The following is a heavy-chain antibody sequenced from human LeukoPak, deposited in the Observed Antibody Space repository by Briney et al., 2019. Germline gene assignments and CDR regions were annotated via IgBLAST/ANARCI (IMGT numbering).Heavy chain of an antibody. CDR3: ARAREYFDSSGPFDY. Sequence: SETLSLTCTVSGGSISSYYWSWIRQPPGKGLEWIGYIYYSGSTNYNPSLKSRVTISVDTSKNQFSLKLSSVTAADTAVYYCARAREYFDSSGPFDYWGQGTLVTVSP. CDR2: IYYSGST. J-gene: IGHJ4*02. CDR1: GGSISSYY. V-gene: IGHV4-59*01. D-gene: IGHD3-22*01.